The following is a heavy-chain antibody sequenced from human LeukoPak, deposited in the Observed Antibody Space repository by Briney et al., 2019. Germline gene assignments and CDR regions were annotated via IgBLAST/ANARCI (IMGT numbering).Heavy chain of an antibody. J-gene: IGHJ3*02. Sequence: GGSLRPSCAASGFTFSNYEMHWVRLVLGKGLEWVSAIGIAGNTFYAGSVKGRFTISRENAKNSFHLQMNSLGAGDTAVYYCAREGSLSSSDAFLIWGQGAKGTVSS. D-gene: IGHD6-6*01. CDR1: GFTFSNYE. CDR3: AREGSLSSSDAFLI. V-gene: IGHV3-13*01. CDR2: IGIAGNT.